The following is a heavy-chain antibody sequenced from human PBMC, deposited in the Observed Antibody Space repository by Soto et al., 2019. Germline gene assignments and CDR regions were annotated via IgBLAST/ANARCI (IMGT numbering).Heavy chain of an antibody. V-gene: IGHV1-2*02. J-gene: IGHJ6*02. Sequence: QVQLVQSGAEVKKSGASVKVSCKPSGYSFSDYFIQWVRQAPGQGLEWVAWINPKTAATNYAKKFQGRVSLTWDTSSTTAYMELTRLRPDDTAVYYCAGAPAGDYYYYYKFDIWGQGTAVTVSS. CDR1: GYSFSDYF. D-gene: IGHD2-21*02. CDR3: AGAPAGDYYYYYKFDI. CDR2: INPKTAAT.